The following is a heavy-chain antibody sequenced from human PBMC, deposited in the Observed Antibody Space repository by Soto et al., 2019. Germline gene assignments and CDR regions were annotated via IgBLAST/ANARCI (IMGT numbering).Heavy chain of an antibody. CDR1: GFTFSSYG. J-gene: IGHJ6*02. Sequence: QVQLVESGGGVVQPGRSLRLSCAASGFTFSSYGMHWVRQAPGKGLEWVAVIWYDGSNKYYADSVKGRFTISRDNSKNTLYLQMNSLRAEDTAVYYCARTLLLWFGEYYGMDVWGQGTTVTVSS. V-gene: IGHV3-33*01. CDR2: IWYDGSNK. D-gene: IGHD3-10*01. CDR3: ARTLLLWFGEYYGMDV.